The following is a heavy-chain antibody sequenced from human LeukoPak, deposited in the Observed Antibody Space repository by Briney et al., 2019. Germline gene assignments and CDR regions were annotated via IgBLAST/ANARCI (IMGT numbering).Heavy chain of an antibody. CDR2: IYTSGST. CDR3: ARAPYDSFNYSGMDV. CDR1: GGSLSTNY. V-gene: IGHV4-4*07. J-gene: IGHJ6*02. D-gene: IGHD3-22*01. Sequence: SETLSLTCTVSGGSLSTNYWSWIRQPAGKGLEWIGHIYTSGSTNYNPSLKSRVTMPVDTPKTQSSLKLSSGTPADRAVYYCARAPYDSFNYSGMDVWGQGTTVTVSS.